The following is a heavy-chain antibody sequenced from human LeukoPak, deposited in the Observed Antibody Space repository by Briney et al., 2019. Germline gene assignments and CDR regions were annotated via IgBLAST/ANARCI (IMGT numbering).Heavy chain of an antibody. Sequence: GGSLRLSCAASGFTFSSYSMNWVRQAPGKGLEWVSYISNSSSAIYYADSVKGRFTISRDNAKNSLYLQMNSLRAEDTAVYYCTCDLDRTDGLWGQGTMVTVSS. CDR3: TCDLDRTDGL. CDR2: ISNSSSAI. D-gene: IGHD2-8*01. J-gene: IGHJ3*01. CDR1: GFTFSSYS. V-gene: IGHV3-48*01.